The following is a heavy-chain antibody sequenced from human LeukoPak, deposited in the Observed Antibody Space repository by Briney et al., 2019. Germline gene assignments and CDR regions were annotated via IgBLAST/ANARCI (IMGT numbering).Heavy chain of an antibody. Sequence: ASVNVSCKASVYTFTNYGFSWVRQAPGQGLEWMGWISAYNGNTNYAQELQGRVTMTTDTSTSTAYMELRSLRSDDTAVYYCARDAPYCSSTSCYAGRYFDYWGQGTLVTVSS. V-gene: IGHV1-18*01. D-gene: IGHD2-2*01. J-gene: IGHJ4*02. CDR3: ARDAPYCSSTSCYAGRYFDY. CDR2: ISAYNGNT. CDR1: VYTFTNYG.